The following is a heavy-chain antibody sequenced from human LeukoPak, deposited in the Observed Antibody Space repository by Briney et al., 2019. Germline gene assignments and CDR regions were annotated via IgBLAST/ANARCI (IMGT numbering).Heavy chain of an antibody. J-gene: IGHJ4*02. CDR3: ARAIVGATLDY. Sequence: GGSLRLSCAASGFTFSSYDMHWVRQATGEGLEWVSAIGSAGDTYYPGSVKGRFTISRENAKNSLYLHMNSLRAGDTAVYYCARAIVGATLDYWGQGTLVTASS. CDR1: GFTFSSYD. CDR2: IGSAGDT. D-gene: IGHD1-26*01. V-gene: IGHV3-13*04.